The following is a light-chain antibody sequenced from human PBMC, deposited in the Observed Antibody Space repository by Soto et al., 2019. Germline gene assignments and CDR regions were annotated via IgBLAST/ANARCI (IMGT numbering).Light chain of an antibody. CDR3: QQYKNWPPLT. CDR2: GAF. CDR1: QSVSYN. Sequence: EIVMTQSPATLSVSPGETATLSCRASQSVSYNLAWYQQKPGQGPRLLIYGAFTRATGIPARFSGSGSGTDFTLTISSLQSEDFAVYYCQQYKNWPPLTFGGWTKVEIK. J-gene: IGKJ4*01. V-gene: IGKV3-15*01.